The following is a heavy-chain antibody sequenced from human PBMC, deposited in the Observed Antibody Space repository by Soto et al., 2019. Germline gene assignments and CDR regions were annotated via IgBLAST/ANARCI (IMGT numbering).Heavy chain of an antibody. Sequence: ASVKVSFKTSGYTFTDYAILWVRQAPGQALEWLGWIAGGNGKTRFSQKFQGRVTITRDTSATTSYMELTSLKSEDTAVYYCAKGSRMWTPDYWGQGTLVTVSS. V-gene: IGHV1-3*01. CDR2: IAGGNGKT. CDR1: GYTFTDYA. CDR3: AKGSRMWTPDY. D-gene: IGHD2-21*01. J-gene: IGHJ4*02.